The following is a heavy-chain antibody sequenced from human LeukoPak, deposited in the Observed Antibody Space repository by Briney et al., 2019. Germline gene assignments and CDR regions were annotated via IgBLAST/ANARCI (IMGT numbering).Heavy chain of an antibody. CDR1: GFTFSSYS. CDR3: ARENFPAYFDY. Sequence: PGGSLRLSCAASGFTFSSYSMNWVRQAPGKGLEWVSYISSSSSTIYYADSVKGRFTISRDNAKNSLYLQMSSLRAEDTAVYYCARENFPAYFDYWGQGTLVTVSS. CDR2: ISSSSSTI. V-gene: IGHV3-48*01. J-gene: IGHJ4*02.